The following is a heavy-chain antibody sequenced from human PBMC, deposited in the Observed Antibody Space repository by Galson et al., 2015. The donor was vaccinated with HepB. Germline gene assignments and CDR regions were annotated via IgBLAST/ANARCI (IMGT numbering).Heavy chain of an antibody. Sequence: SVKVSCKASGSTFTSYDINWVRQATGQGLEWMGWMNPNSGNTGYAQKFQGRVTMTRNTSISTAYMELSSLRSEDTAVYYCARGTVGATGNAFDIWGQGTMVTVSS. D-gene: IGHD1-26*01. V-gene: IGHV1-8*01. CDR3: ARGTVGATGNAFDI. CDR2: MNPNSGNT. CDR1: GSTFTSYD. J-gene: IGHJ3*02.